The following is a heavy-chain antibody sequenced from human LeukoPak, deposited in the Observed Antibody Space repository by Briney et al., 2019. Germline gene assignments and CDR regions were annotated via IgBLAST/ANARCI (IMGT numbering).Heavy chain of an antibody. D-gene: IGHD2-2*01. CDR2: IRYDGSNK. J-gene: IGHJ4*02. Sequence: GGSLRLSCAASGFIFSSYGMHWVRQAPGKGLEWVAFIRYDGSNKYYADSVKGRVTISRDNSKNTLYLQMNSLRAEDTAVYYCARDPQYCSSTSCYHPNEFDYWGQGTLVTVSS. CDR1: GFIFSSYG. CDR3: ARDPQYCSSTSCYHPNEFDY. V-gene: IGHV3-30*02.